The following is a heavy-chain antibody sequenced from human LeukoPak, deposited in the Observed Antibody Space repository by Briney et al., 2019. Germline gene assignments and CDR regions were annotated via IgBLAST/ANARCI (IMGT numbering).Heavy chain of an antibody. D-gene: IGHD5-18*01. Sequence: GKSLRLSCAASGFTVSSNYMSWVRQAPGKGLEWVSVIYSGGSTYYADSVKGRFTISRDNSKNTLYLQMNSLRAEDTAVYYCARVLVRRGYSYGPFDYWGQGTLVTVSS. J-gene: IGHJ4*02. CDR3: ARVLVRRGYSYGPFDY. CDR1: GFTVSSNY. CDR2: IYSGGST. V-gene: IGHV3-53*01.